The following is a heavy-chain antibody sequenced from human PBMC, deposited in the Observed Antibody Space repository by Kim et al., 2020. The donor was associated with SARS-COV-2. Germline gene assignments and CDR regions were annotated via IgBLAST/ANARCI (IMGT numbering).Heavy chain of an antibody. CDR3: ARFGGGYLGV. CDR2: IYYSGSA. D-gene: IGHD3-22*01. J-gene: IGHJ4*02. V-gene: IGHV4-31*03. CDR1: GAFLSSGGYH. Sequence: SETLSLTCSVSGAFLSSGGYHWSWIRQHPGKAPEWIGYIYYSGSASYNPSFESRLSMSIDTSKTQFSLKLSSLTAADTAVYYCARFGGGYLGVWGQGILVTAAS.